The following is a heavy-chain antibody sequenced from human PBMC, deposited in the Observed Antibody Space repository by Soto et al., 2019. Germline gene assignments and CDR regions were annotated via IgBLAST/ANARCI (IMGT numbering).Heavy chain of an antibody. V-gene: IGHV4-34*01. CDR1: GGSFSDTY. Sequence: SETLSLTCAVYGGSFSDTYWNWFRQPPGKGLEWIGEINHNTNTIYNPSLTSRVTISVDTSKNHFSLKLTSVTAADTAVYYCARGVRYFCGSFDCWGQGALVTVSS. CDR3: ARGVRYFCGSFDC. D-gene: IGHD3-9*01. CDR2: INHNTNT. J-gene: IGHJ5*01.